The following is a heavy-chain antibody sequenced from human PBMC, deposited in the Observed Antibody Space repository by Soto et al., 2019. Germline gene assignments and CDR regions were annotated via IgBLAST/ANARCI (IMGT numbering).Heavy chain of an antibody. CDR3: ATPSSGWFYYFDY. Sequence: RLSCAASGFTFSSYAMSWVRQAPGKGLEWVSAISGSGGSTYYADSVKGRFTISRDNSKNTLYLQMNSLRAEDTAVYYCATPSSGWFYYFDYWGQATLVTVSS. CDR1: GFTFSSYA. J-gene: IGHJ4*02. V-gene: IGHV3-23*01. D-gene: IGHD6-19*01. CDR2: ISGSGGST.